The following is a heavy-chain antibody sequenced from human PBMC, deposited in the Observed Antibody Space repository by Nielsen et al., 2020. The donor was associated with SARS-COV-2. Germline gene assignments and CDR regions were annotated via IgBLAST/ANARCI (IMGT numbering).Heavy chain of an antibody. D-gene: IGHD5-18*01. J-gene: IGHJ4*02. CDR1: GFSVEDYD. CDR3: AKDGWIQLWLRPSLALDYFDY. Sequence: SLKISCAASGFSVEDYDIHWVRQVPGRGLEWVSGFSWNGASIGYADSVKGRFTISRDNSKNTLYLQMNSLRAEDTAVYYCAKDGWIQLWLRPSLALDYFDYWGQGTLVTVSS. V-gene: IGHV3-9*01. CDR2: FSWNGASI.